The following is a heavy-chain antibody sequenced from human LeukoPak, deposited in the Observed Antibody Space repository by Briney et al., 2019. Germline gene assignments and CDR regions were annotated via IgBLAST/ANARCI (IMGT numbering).Heavy chain of an antibody. CDR1: GGSISSYY. V-gene: IGHV4-59*01. CDR2: IYYSGST. D-gene: IGHD5-18*01. Sequence: SETLSLTCTVSGGSISSYYWSWIRQPPGKGLEWIGYIYYSGSTNYNPSLKSRVTISVDTSKNQFSLKLSSVTAADTAVYYCARAGYSYGPAHDMDVWGQGTTVTLSS. J-gene: IGHJ6*02. CDR3: ARAGYSYGPAHDMDV.